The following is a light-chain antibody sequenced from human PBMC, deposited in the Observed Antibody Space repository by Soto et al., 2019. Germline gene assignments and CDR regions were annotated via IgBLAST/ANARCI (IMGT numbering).Light chain of an antibody. J-gene: IGKJ2*03. CDR1: QGITSW. CDR3: QPRAFWRS. Sequence: IQMTQSPSSVSASVGDRVTIACRASQGITSWLAWYQHIPGSAPSLLIHGASSLQSGVPSRFSGSGSGTNFTLIITILQAEDFAGYYCQPRAFWRSFGQGTKLESK. V-gene: IGKV1-12*01. CDR2: GAS.